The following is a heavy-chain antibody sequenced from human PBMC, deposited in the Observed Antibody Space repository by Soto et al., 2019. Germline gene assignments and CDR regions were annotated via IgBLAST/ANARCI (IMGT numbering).Heavy chain of an antibody. CDR2: IKSRTDGGTT. CDR3: TTTLYSSSWYYFDY. V-gene: IGHV3-15*01. CDR1: GFTFSNAW. J-gene: IGHJ4*02. Sequence: VGSLRLSCAASGFTFSNAWMSWVRQAPGKGLEWVGRIKSRTDGGTTDYAAPVKGRFTISRDDSKNTLYLQMNSLKTEDTAVYYCTTTLYSSSWYYFDYWGQGTLVTVSS. D-gene: IGHD6-13*01.